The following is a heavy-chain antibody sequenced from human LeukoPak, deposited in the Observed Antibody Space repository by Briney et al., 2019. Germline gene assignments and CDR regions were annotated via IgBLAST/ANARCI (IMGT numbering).Heavy chain of an antibody. V-gene: IGHV4-34*01. J-gene: IGHJ4*02. Sequence: SETLSLTCAVYGGSFSGYYWSWIRQPPGKGLEWIGEINHSGSTNYNPSLKSRVTISVDTSKNQFSLKLSSVTAADTAVYYCARSGEVRRGWFLSDWGQGTLVTVSS. CDR3: ARSGEVRRGWFLSD. D-gene: IGHD6-19*01. CDR1: GGSFSGYY. CDR2: INHSGST.